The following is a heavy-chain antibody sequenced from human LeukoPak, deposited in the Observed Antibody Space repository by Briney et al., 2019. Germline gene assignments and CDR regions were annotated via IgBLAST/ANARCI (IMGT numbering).Heavy chain of an antibody. D-gene: IGHD6-19*01. Sequence: PGGSLRLSCAASGFTFSSYSMNWVRQAPGRGLEWISSISSTSGAIYYADSVKGRFTISRDNSKNTLYLQMNSLRAEDTAVYYCARSIAVAGKLPYYFDYWGQGTLVTVSS. V-gene: IGHV3-21*01. CDR2: ISSTSGAI. J-gene: IGHJ4*02. CDR3: ARSIAVAGKLPYYFDY. CDR1: GFTFSSYS.